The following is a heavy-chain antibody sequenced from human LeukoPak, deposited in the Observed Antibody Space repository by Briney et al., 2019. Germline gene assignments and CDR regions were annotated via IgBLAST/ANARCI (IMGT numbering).Heavy chain of an antibody. J-gene: IGHJ4*02. CDR1: GFTFSSYW. V-gene: IGHV3-74*01. CDR2: INTDGSST. D-gene: IGHD4-23*01. CDR3: ARDLGGPRGY. Sequence: QTGGSLRLSCAAPGFTFSSYWMHWVRQAPGKGLVWVSRINTDGSSTSYADSVKGRFTISRDNATNTLYMQMNSLRAEDTAGYYGARDLGGPRGYWGKGTLVTVSS.